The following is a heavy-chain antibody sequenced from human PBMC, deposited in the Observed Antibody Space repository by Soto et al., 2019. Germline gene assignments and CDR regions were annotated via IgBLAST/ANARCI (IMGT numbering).Heavy chain of an antibody. CDR2: ISAYNGNT. CDR1: GYTFTSYG. D-gene: IGHD5-18*01. CDR3: ARSPTWIQLWLLDY. V-gene: IGHV1-18*01. J-gene: IGHJ4*02. Sequence: ASVKVSCKASGYTFTSYGISWVRQAPGQGLEWMGWISAYNGNTNYAQKLQGRVTMTTDTSTSTAYMELRSLRSDDTAVYYCARSPTWIQLWLLDYWGQGTLVTVSS.